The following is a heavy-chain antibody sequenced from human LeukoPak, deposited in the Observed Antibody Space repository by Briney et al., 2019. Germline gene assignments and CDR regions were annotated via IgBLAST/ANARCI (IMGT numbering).Heavy chain of an antibody. CDR1: GGSFSAYY. Sequence: SETLSLTRAVYGGSFSAYYWSWIRQPPGKGLEWIGEIFHSGSTNYNPSLKSRVTISVDTSKNQFSLKLSSVTAADTAVYYCARRNGDLDYWGQGTLVTVSS. CDR2: IFHSGST. J-gene: IGHJ4*02. CDR3: ARRNGDLDY. D-gene: IGHD4-17*01. V-gene: IGHV4-34*12.